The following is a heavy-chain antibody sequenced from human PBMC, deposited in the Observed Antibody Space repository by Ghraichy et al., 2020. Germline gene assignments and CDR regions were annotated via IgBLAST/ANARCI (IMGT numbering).Heavy chain of an antibody. V-gene: IGHV3-23*01. CDR1: GFTFSSYG. Sequence: GALRLSCTTSGFTFSSYGMSWVRQAPGKGLEWVSAISGSGGSTYYADSVKGRFTISRDNSKNTLSLQMNSLRAEDTAVYYCAKVSFDPWGQGTLVTVSS. CDR2: ISGSGGST. CDR3: AKVSFDP. J-gene: IGHJ5*02.